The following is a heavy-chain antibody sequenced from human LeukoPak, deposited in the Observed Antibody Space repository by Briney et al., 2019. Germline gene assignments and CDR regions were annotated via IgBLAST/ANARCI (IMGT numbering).Heavy chain of an antibody. CDR3: ARESGDGLQFDY. CDR2: ISSSSGTI. V-gene: IGHV3-48*02. Sequence: GGSLRPSCAASGFTLGTYTMKWGRQAPGKGLEWVSHISSSSGTIYYADSVKGRFTISRDNAKNSLYLQMNGLRDEDTAVYYCARESGDGLQFDYWGQGTLVTVSS. CDR1: GFTLGTYT. J-gene: IGHJ4*02. D-gene: IGHD4-11*01.